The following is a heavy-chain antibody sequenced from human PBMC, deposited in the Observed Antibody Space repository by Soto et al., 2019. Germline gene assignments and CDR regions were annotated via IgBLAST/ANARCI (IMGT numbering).Heavy chain of an antibody. Sequence: VQLQESGPRLVKPSQTLSLTCTVSGDPISGGDYFWSWIRQSPGKGLEWIGNIYYSGTSNYNPSLKSRVTRSVNTSKNPSPLNVTSLKAEDTAVYYGPRGDFVQGIPGCFFDPWGQGTLVTVSS. CDR2: IYYSGTS. CDR1: GDPISGGDYF. CDR3: PRGDFVQGIPGCFFDP. V-gene: IGHV4-30-4*01. J-gene: IGHJ5*02. D-gene: IGHD3-16*01.